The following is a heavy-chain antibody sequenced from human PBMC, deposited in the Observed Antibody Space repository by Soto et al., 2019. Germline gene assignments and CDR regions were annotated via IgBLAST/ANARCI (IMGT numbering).Heavy chain of an antibody. J-gene: IGHJ3*02. CDR2: ISYDGSNK. Sequence: PGGSLRLSCAASGFTFSSYGMHWVRQAPGKGLEWVAVISYDGSNKYYADSVKGRFTISRDNSTNTLYLQMNSLRAEDTAVYYCAKSLNYDHPFAIWGQGTMVTVSS. CDR3: AKSLNYDHPFAI. CDR1: GFTFSSYG. D-gene: IGHD3-3*01. V-gene: IGHV3-30*18.